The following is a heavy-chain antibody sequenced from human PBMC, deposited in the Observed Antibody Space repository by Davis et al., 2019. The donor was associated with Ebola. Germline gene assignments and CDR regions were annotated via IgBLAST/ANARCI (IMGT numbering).Heavy chain of an antibody. V-gene: IGHV3-30*02. D-gene: IGHD3-3*01. Sequence: GESLKISCAASGFTFSSYGMHWVRQAPGKGLECVAFIRYDGSNKYYADSVKGRFTISRDNSKNTLYLQMNSLRAEDTAVYYCAKGSVTIFGVAPDYYGMDVWGKGTTVTVSS. CDR1: GFTFSSYG. CDR2: IRYDGSNK. J-gene: IGHJ6*04. CDR3: AKGSVTIFGVAPDYYGMDV.